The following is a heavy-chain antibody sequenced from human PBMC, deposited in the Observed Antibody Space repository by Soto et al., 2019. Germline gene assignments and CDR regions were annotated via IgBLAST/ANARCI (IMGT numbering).Heavy chain of an antibody. V-gene: IGHV4-61*01. CDR1: GGSVSSGSYY. D-gene: IGHD3-9*01. CDR3: AFAYYDILTGFDY. CDR2: IYYSGST. Sequence: QVQLQESGPGLVKPSETLSLTCTVSGGSVSSGSYYWSWIRQPPGKGLEWIGYIYYSGSTNYNPSLKSRVTISVDTSKNQFSLKLSSVTAADTAVYYCAFAYYDILTGFDYWGQGTLVTVSS. J-gene: IGHJ4*02.